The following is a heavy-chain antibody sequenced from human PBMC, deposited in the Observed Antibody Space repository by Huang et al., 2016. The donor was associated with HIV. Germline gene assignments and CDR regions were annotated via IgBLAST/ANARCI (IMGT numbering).Heavy chain of an antibody. CDR2: IRYDGNNA. J-gene: IGHJ3*01. D-gene: IGHD6-13*01. CDR1: GFPFSAYG. Sequence: QVRLVESGGGVVQPGASLTLSCSAFGFPFSAYGMDWVRRAPGKGVEWVSLIRYDGNNAYFIGSVKGRFTISGDNSNNTLYLRMNSLRPEDTAVYYCVKERGSSRARSSFDFWGQGTSVIVSS. CDR3: VKERGSSRARSSFDF. V-gene: IGHV3-30*02.